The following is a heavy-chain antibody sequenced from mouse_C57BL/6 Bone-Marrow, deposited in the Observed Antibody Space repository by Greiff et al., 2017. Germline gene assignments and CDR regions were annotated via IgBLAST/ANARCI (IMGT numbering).Heavy chain of an antibody. CDR3: ARVEFDGSSGDWYFDV. CDR1: GYTFTSYD. Sequence: VQLQQSGPELVKPGASVKLSCKASGYTFTSYDINWVQQRPGQGLEWIGWIYPRDGSTKYNEKFKGKATLTVDTSSSTAYMELPSLTSEDSAVYFCARVEFDGSSGDWYFDVWGTGTTVTVSS. J-gene: IGHJ1*03. CDR2: IYPRDGST. V-gene: IGHV1-85*01. D-gene: IGHD1-1*01.